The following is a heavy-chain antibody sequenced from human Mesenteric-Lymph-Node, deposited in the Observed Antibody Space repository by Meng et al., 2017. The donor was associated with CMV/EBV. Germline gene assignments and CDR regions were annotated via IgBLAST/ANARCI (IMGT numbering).Heavy chain of an antibody. D-gene: IGHD6-13*01. V-gene: IGHV3-7*01. Sequence: GESLKISCVASGFTFNTYGMYWVRQAPGKGLEWVANIKQDGSGTYYVDSVKGRFPISSDNAKNSLYLPMNSLRAEDTAMYYCARTIASRFDPWGQGTLVTVSS. CDR3: ARTIASRFDP. J-gene: IGHJ5*02. CDR2: IKQDGSGT. CDR1: GFTFNTYG.